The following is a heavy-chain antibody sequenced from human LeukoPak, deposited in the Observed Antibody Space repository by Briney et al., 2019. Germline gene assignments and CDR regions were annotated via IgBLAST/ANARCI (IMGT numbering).Heavy chain of an antibody. D-gene: IGHD3-10*01. Sequence: SVKVSCKASGYTFTSYGISWVRQAPGQGLEWMGGIIPIFGTANYAQKFQGRVTITADESTTTAYMELSSLRCEDTAVYYCARGDIYASGVDQWGQGTLVTVSS. CDR3: ARGDIYASGVDQ. J-gene: IGHJ4*02. V-gene: IGHV1-69*13. CDR1: GYTFTSYG. CDR2: IIPIFGTA.